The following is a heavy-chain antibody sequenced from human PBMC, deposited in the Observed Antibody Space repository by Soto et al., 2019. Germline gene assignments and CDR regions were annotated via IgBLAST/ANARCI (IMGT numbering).Heavy chain of an antibody. CDR3: ARGHTSVDYVSWDAYYYGMDV. V-gene: IGHV1-8*01. CDR2: MNPNSGNT. J-gene: IGHJ6*02. CDR1: GYTFTSYD. Sequence: QVQLVQSGAEVKKPGASVKVSCKASGYTFTSYDINWVRQATGQGLEWMGWMNPNSGNTGYAQKFQGRVTMTRNTSISTAYMELSSLRSEDTAVYYCARGHTSVDYVSWDAYYYGMDVWGQGTTVTVSS. D-gene: IGHD3-16*01.